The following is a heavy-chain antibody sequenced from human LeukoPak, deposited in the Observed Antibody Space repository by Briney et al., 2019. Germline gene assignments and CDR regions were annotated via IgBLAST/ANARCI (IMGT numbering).Heavy chain of an antibody. CDR3: ARDLAWGFDGMGV. D-gene: IGHD3-16*01. CDR1: GDSVSSDSAD. V-gene: IGHV6-1*01. Sequence: SQTLSLTCAISGDSVSSDSADWNWIRQSPSRGLEWLGRTYYRSKWYNEYAVSVKSRITINADTSKNQFSLQLNSVTPEDTAVYYCARDLAWGFDGMGVWGQGTTVTVSS. CDR2: TYYRSKWYN. J-gene: IGHJ6*02.